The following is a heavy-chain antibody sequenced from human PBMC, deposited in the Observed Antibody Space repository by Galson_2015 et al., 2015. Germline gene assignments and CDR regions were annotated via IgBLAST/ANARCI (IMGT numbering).Heavy chain of an antibody. CDR3: ARDVAGRDSH. CDR2: INEHGSTT. D-gene: IGHD5-24*01. CDR1: GFTLSNYW. Sequence: SLRLSCAASGFTLSNYWMHWVRHAPGEGLVWVSRINEHGSTTNYADSVKGRFIISRDNAKNTLYLEMNSVRVEDTAVYYCARDVAGRDSHWGQGTLVTVSS. V-gene: IGHV3-74*01. J-gene: IGHJ4*02.